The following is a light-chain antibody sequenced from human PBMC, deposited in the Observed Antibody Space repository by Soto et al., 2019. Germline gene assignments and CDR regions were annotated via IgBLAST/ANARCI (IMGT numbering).Light chain of an antibody. CDR1: QSISTY. Sequence: DIQMTQSPSSLSASVGDRVTITCRASQSISTYLNWFQQEPGKAPKLLIYDASSLESGVPSRFRGSGSGTEFTLTISSLQTDDFATYYCQQYNSYPYTFGQGTKLEIK. CDR2: DAS. CDR3: QQYNSYPYT. V-gene: IGKV1-5*01. J-gene: IGKJ2*01.